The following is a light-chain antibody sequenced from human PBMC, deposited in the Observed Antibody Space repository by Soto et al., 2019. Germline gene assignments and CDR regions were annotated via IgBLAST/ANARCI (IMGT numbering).Light chain of an antibody. CDR2: DAS. CDR1: QSVSSL. CDR3: HQRSNWPQS. Sequence: EIVLTQSPATLSLSPGERATLSCRASQSVSSLLAWYQQKPGQAPRLLIYDASNRATGIPARFSGSGSGTDFTLTISSLEPEDFAIYYCHQRSNWPQSFGPGTTVDI. J-gene: IGKJ3*01. V-gene: IGKV3-11*01.